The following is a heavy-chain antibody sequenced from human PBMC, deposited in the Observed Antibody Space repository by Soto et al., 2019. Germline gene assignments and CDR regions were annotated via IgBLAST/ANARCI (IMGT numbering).Heavy chain of an antibody. D-gene: IGHD5-12*01. CDR2: IIPILGIA. J-gene: IGHJ4*02. CDR1: GGTFSSYT. V-gene: IGHV1-69*02. CDR3: ARGYSGYDPYYFDY. Sequence: QVQLVQSGAEVKKPGSSVKVSCKASGGTFSSYTISWVRQAPGQGLEWMGRIIPILGIANYAQKFQGRVTITADKPTSTAYMELSSLRSEDTAVYYCARGYSGYDPYYFDYWGQGTLVTVSS.